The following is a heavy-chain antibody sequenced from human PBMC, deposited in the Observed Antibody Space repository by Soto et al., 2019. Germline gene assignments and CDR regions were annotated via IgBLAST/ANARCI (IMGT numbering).Heavy chain of an antibody. Sequence: QVQLVQSGAEVKKPGSSVKVSCKASGGTFSSYTISWVRQAPGQGLEWMGRIIPILGIANYAQKFQGRVTITADKSTSTAYMELSSLRSEDTAVYYCASECGYTAAFDIWGQGTMVTVSS. D-gene: IGHD5-18*01. J-gene: IGHJ3*02. CDR1: GGTFSSYT. V-gene: IGHV1-69*02. CDR2: IIPILGIA. CDR3: ASECGYTAAFDI.